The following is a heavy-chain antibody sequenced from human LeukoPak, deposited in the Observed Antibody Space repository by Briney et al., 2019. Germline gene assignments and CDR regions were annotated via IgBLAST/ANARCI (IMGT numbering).Heavy chain of an antibody. Sequence: GGSLRLSCAASGFTFSSYAMHWVRQAPGKGLEWVAVISYDGSNKYYADSVKGRFTISRDNSKNSLYLQMNSLRAADTAVYYCARGIAAAGLDYWGQGALVTVSS. D-gene: IGHD6-13*01. V-gene: IGHV3-30-3*01. CDR2: ISYDGSNK. CDR3: ARGIAAAGLDY. J-gene: IGHJ4*02. CDR1: GFTFSSYA.